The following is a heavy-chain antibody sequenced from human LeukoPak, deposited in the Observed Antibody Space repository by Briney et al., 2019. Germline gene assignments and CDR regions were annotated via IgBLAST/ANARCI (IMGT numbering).Heavy chain of an antibody. J-gene: IGHJ4*01. CDR1: GYTFTNFG. CDR2: ISAYNGNT. Sequence: GASVKVSCKASGYTFTNFGVSWVRQAPGQGLEWMGWISAYNGNTDFAQKFQGRVTLTIETSTATAYMDLRSLKSDDTAVYYCARDGYSGAYSFDYWGHGTLVTVSS. D-gene: IGHD5-12*01. V-gene: IGHV1-18*01. CDR3: ARDGYSGAYSFDY.